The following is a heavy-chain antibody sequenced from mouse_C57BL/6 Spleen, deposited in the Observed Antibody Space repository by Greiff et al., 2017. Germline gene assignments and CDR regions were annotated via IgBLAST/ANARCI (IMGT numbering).Heavy chain of an antibody. D-gene: IGHD2-4*01. CDR1: GYTFTDYY. CDR3: ARNDYGDAFYYAMDY. V-gene: IGHV1-26*01. J-gene: IGHJ4*01. Sequence: VQLQQSGPELVKPGASVKISCKASGYTFTDYYMNWVKPSHGKSLEWIGDINPNNGGTSYNQKFKGKATLTVDKSSSTAYMELRSLTSEDSAVYYCARNDYGDAFYYAMDYWGQGTSVTVSS. CDR2: INPNNGGT.